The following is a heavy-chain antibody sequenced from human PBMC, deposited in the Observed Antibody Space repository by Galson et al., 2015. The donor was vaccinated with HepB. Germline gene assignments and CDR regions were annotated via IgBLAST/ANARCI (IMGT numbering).Heavy chain of an antibody. CDR3: ARALPTAATMDV. V-gene: IGHV1-2*06. CDR1: GYTFTGYY. CDR2: INPNSGGT. Sequence: SVKVSCKASGYTFTGYYMHWVRQAPGQGLEWMGRINPNSGGTNYAQKFQGRVTMTRDTSISTAYMKLSRLRSDDTAVYYCARALPTAATMDVWGQGTTVTVSS. D-gene: IGHD6-13*01. J-gene: IGHJ6*02.